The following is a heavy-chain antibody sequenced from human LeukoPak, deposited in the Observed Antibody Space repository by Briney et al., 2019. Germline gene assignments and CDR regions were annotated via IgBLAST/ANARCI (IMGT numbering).Heavy chain of an antibody. CDR3: AREDRVGRSRSHMSSATSPADY. J-gene: IGHJ4*02. Sequence: ASVKVSCKTSGYTFTDYYIHWVRQAPGQGLEWMGWINPNSGETNSAQKFQGRVTMTGDTSISTAYMELSRLRSDDTAVYYCAREDRVGRSRSHMSSATSPADYWGQGTLVTVSS. V-gene: IGHV1-2*02. CDR2: INPNSGET. D-gene: IGHD1-26*01. CDR1: GYTFTDYY.